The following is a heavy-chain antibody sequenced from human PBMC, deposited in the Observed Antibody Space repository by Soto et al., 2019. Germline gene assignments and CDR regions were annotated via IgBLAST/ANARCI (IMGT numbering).Heavy chain of an antibody. J-gene: IGHJ4*02. Sequence: PSETLSLTCTVSGGSISSYYWSWIRQPPGKGLEWIGYIYYSGSTNYNPSLKSRVTISVDTSKNQFSLKLSSVTAADTAVYYCARAVALVTLFDYWGQGTLVTVSS. CDR2: IYYSGST. CDR1: GGSISSYY. CDR3: ARAVALVTLFDY. V-gene: IGHV4-59*01. D-gene: IGHD6-19*01.